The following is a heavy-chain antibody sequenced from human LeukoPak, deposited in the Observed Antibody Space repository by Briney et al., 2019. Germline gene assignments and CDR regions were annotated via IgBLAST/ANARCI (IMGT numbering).Heavy chain of an antibody. CDR1: GFTFSSYA. D-gene: IGHD5-24*01. CDR2: ISGSSVST. CDR3: AKSTKVSAFDI. Sequence: GGSLRLSCAASGFTFSSYAMSWVRQAPGKGLEWVSAISGSSVSTYYADSVKGRFTISRGNSKNTLYLQMNSLRAEDTAVYYCAKSTKVSAFDIWGQGTMVTVSS. J-gene: IGHJ3*02. V-gene: IGHV3-23*01.